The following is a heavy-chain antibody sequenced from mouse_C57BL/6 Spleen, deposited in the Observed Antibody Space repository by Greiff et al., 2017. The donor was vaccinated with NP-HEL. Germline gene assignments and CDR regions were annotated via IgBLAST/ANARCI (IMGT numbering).Heavy chain of an antibody. D-gene: IGHD1-1*01. CDR3: ATYGSPYYYAMDY. Sequence: QVHVKRSGAELVKPGASVKMSCKASGYTFTSYWITWVKQRPGQGLEWIGDIYPGSGSTNYNEKFKSKATLTVDTSSSTAYMQLSSLTSEDSAVYDCATYGSPYYYAMDYWGQGTSVTVSS. V-gene: IGHV1-55*01. CDR2: IYPGSGST. J-gene: IGHJ4*01. CDR1: GYTFTSYW.